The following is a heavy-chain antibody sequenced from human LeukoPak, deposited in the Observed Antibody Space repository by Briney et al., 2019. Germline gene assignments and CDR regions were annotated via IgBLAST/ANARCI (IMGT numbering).Heavy chain of an antibody. CDR1: RFIFSGYS. Sequence: PGGSLRLSCEASRFIFSGYSINWVRQAPGKGLEWVSYISETSSHTYYADSVKGRFTISRDNAKNSLFLQMNSLRVEDTSIYYCAKDTNEYRNFDSWGQGTLVTVSS. J-gene: IGHJ4*02. D-gene: IGHD3-16*02. CDR3: AKDTNEYRNFDS. CDR2: ISETSSHT. V-gene: IGHV3-21*04.